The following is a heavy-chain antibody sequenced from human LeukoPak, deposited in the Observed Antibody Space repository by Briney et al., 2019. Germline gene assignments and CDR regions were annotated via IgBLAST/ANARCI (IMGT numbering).Heavy chain of an antibody. Sequence: GGSLRLSCAASGFTFSDYYMSWIRQAPGKGLERVSYISSSGSTIYYADSVKGRFTISRDNAKKSLYLQMNSLRAEDTAVYYCARDLSYYDSTGYYPYYFDYWGQGTLVTVSS. CDR1: GFTFSDYY. V-gene: IGHV3-11*01. CDR2: ISSSGSTI. CDR3: ARDLSYYDSTGYYPYYFDY. D-gene: IGHD3-22*01. J-gene: IGHJ4*02.